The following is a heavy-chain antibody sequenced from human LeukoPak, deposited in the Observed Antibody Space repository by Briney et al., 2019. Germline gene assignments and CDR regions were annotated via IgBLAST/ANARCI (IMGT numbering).Heavy chain of an antibody. CDR2: ISYDASNK. Sequence: GGSLRLSCAASGFTFSSYAMHWVRQAPGRGLEWVAVISYDASNKYDAASGKGRFTISRDNSKNTLYLQMTSLRAEDTAVYYCARDSDSSRPNWLDPCGQGTLVTVSS. CDR3: ARDSDSSRPNWLDP. J-gene: IGHJ5*02. D-gene: IGHD3-22*01. V-gene: IGHV3-30*14. CDR1: GFTFSSYA.